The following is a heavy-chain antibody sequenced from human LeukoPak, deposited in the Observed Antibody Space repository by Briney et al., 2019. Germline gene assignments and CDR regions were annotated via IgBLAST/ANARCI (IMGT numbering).Heavy chain of an antibody. Sequence: GGSLRLSCAASGFTFSSCGFIWVPQAPGEGLEWVSSICPTGTDRYYADSVRGRFTISRDNAKNSMYLQMDSLRDEDTAVYYCATETIGRHYDYWGQGTLLTVSS. D-gene: IGHD1-14*01. V-gene: IGHV3-21*01. CDR1: GFTFSSCG. CDR3: ATETIGRHYDY. CDR2: ICPTGTDR. J-gene: IGHJ4*02.